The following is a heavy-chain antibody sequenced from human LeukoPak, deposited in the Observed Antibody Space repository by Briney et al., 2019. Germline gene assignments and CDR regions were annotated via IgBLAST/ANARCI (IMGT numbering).Heavy chain of an antibody. J-gene: IGHJ4*02. CDR1: GFTFSSYA. V-gene: IGHV3-23*01. D-gene: IGHD3-22*01. CDR3: AKAFSSIYYDSSGYYFDFDY. Sequence: GGSLRLSCAASGFTFSSYAMSWVRQAPGKGLEWVSCIDGGGGGTYYADSVRGRFTISRDNSKNTLYLQMNSLRAEDTAVYYCAKAFSSIYYDSSGYYFDFDYWGQGTLVTVSS. CDR2: IDGGGGGT.